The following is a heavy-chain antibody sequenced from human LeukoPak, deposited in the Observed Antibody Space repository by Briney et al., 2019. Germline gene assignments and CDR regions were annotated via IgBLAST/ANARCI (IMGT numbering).Heavy chain of an antibody. CDR2: IYPGQSDI. D-gene: IGHD3-22*01. Sequence: GESLKISCKGSGYSFTSYWIGWVRQMPGKGLEWMGIIYPGQSDIRYSPSFQGQVTISADKSISTAYLQWSSLKASDTAMYYCARHAFHYDNSDYFFAYWGQGTLVNV. CDR3: ARHAFHYDNSDYFFAY. V-gene: IGHV5-51*01. J-gene: IGHJ4*02. CDR1: GYSFTSYW.